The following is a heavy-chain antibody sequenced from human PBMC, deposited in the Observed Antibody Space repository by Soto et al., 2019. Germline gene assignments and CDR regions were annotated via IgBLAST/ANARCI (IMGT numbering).Heavy chain of an antibody. V-gene: IGHV1-24*01. J-gene: IGHJ4*02. CDR3: ATAVPWGYSSGPIDY. CDR1: GYTLTELS. CDR2: FDPEDGET. D-gene: IGHD6-19*01. Sequence: GASVKVSCKVSGYTLTELSMHWVRQAPGKGLEWMGGFDPEDGETIYAQKFQGRVTMTEDTSTDTAYMELSSLRSEDTAVYYCATAVPWGYSSGPIDYWGQGTLVTVSS.